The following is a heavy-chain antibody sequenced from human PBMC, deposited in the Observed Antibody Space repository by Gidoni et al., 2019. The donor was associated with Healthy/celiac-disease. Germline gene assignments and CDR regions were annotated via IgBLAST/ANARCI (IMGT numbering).Heavy chain of an antibody. J-gene: IGHJ4*02. Sequence: QLQLQESGPGLVKPSETLSLTCTVSGGSISSSSFYWGWIRQPPGKGLEWIGSIYYSGSTYYNPSLKSRVTISVDTSKNQFSLKLSSVTAADTAVYYCARLWGGGSIAARRGLNGWSDYWGQGTLVTVSS. V-gene: IGHV4-39*01. CDR2: IYYSGST. CDR1: GGSISSSSFY. CDR3: ARLWGGGSIAARRGLNGWSDY. D-gene: IGHD6-6*01.